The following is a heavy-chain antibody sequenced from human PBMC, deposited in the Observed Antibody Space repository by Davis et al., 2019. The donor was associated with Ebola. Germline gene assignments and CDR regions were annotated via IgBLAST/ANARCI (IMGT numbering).Heavy chain of an antibody. CDR3: ARDRWELPYYYGMDV. D-gene: IGHD1-26*01. Sequence: GESLKISCAASGFTFSSYAMHWVRQAPGKGLEWVAVISYDGSNKYYADSVKGRFTISRDNSKNTLYLQMNSLRAEDTAVYYCARDRWELPYYYGMDVWGQGTTVTVSS. J-gene: IGHJ6*02. CDR2: ISYDGSNK. V-gene: IGHV3-30*14. CDR1: GFTFSSYA.